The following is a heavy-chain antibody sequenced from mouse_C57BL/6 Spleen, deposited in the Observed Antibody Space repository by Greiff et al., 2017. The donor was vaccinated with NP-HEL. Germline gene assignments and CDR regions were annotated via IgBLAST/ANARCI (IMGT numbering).Heavy chain of an antibody. J-gene: IGHJ2*01. CDR1: GYTFTSYT. Sequence: QVQLQQSGAELARPGASVKMSCKASGYTFTSYTMHWVKQRPGQGLEWIGYINPSSGYTKYNQKFKDKATLTADKSSSTAYMQLSSLTSEDSAVYYCAETAQATGFDYWGQGTTLTVSS. V-gene: IGHV1-4*01. CDR3: AETAQATGFDY. CDR2: INPSSGYT. D-gene: IGHD3-2*02.